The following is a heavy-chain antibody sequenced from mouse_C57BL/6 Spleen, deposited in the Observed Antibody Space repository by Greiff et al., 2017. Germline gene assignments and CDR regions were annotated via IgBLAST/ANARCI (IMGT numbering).Heavy chain of an antibody. D-gene: IGHD1-1*01. CDR1: GFTFSDYG. CDR2: ISNLAYSI. Sequence: EVKLVESGGGLVQPGGSLKLSCAASGFTFSDYGMAWVRQAPRKGPEWVAFISNLAYSIYYAATVTGRFTIARENAKNTLYLEMSSLRSEDTAMYYCARRSTVYAMDYWGQGTSVTVSS. CDR3: ARRSTVYAMDY. V-gene: IGHV5-15*04. J-gene: IGHJ4*01.